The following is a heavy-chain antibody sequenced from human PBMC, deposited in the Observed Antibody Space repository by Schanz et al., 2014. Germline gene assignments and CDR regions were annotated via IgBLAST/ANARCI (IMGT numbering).Heavy chain of an antibody. CDR1: GFTFSDYS. CDR2: ISGSGGST. Sequence: EVQLVESGGGWVQPGGSLRLSCAASGFTFSDYSMNWVRQAPGKGPEWVSAISGSGGSTYYADSVKGRFTMSRDNAKNSVFLQMNSLRAEDTAVYYCVRDSFFAFDYWGQGTLVTVSS. CDR3: VRDSFFAFDY. D-gene: IGHD3-3*01. J-gene: IGHJ4*02. V-gene: IGHV3-48*01.